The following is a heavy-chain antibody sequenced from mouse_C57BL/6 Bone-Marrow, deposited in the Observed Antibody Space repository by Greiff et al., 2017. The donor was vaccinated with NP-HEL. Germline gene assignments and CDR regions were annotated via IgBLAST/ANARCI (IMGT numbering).Heavy chain of an antibody. J-gene: IGHJ1*03. CDR3: ARYYYGNLYWYFDV. V-gene: IGHV1-55*01. CDR2: IYPGSGST. Sequence: QVQLQQPGAELVKPGASVKMSCKASGYTFTSYWITWVKQRPGQGLEWIGEIYPGSGSTNYNEKFKSKATLTVDTSSSTAYMQLSSLTSEDSAVYYCARYYYGNLYWYFDVWGTGTTVTVSS. D-gene: IGHD2-1*01. CDR1: GYTFTSYW.